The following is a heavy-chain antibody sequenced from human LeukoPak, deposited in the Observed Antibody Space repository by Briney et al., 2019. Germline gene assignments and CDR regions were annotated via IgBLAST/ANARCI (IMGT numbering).Heavy chain of an antibody. V-gene: IGHV1-18*01. J-gene: IGHJ4*02. CDR3: ARDCSNGVCFPRDY. CDR1: GYTLSEYG. Sequence: ASVKVSCKASGYTLSEYGISWVRRAPGQGLEWVGWITTYNGDKKYSQKLQGRVTMTTDTSTSTYYMELRSLRSDDTAVYYCARDCSNGVCFPRDYWGQGTLVTVST. D-gene: IGHD2-8*01. CDR2: ITTYNGDK.